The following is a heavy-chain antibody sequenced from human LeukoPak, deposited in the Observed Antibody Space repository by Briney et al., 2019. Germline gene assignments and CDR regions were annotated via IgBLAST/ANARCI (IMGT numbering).Heavy chain of an antibody. V-gene: IGHV3-23*01. CDR3: AKDESGGDCPLQY. J-gene: IGHJ4*02. D-gene: IGHD2-21*02. CDR2: ISGSGGST. CDR1: GFTFSSYA. Sequence: HAGGSLRLSCAASGFTFSSYAMSWVRQAPGKGLEWVSAISGSGGSTYYPDSVKGRFTISRDNSKNTLYLQMNSLRAEDTAVYYRAKDESGGDCPLQYWGQGTLVTVSS.